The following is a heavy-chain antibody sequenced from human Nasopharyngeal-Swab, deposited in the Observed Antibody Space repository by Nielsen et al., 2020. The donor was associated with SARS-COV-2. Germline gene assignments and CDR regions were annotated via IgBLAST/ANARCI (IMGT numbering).Heavy chain of an antibody. Sequence: GESLKISCAASGFTFSSYAMSWVRQAPGKGLEWVSAISGSGGSTYYADSVKGRFTISRDNSKNTLYLQMNSLRAEDTAVCYCAKALGSSGYYFFDYWGQGTLVTVSS. D-gene: IGHD3-22*01. V-gene: IGHV3-23*01. CDR1: GFTFSSYA. CDR3: AKALGSSGYYFFDY. CDR2: ISGSGGST. J-gene: IGHJ4*02.